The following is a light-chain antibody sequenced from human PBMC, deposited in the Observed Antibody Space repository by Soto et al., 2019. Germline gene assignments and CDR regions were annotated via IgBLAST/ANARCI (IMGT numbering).Light chain of an antibody. CDR1: QSVSSSY. CDR3: QQYGSSHFT. Sequence: EIVLTRSPGTLCWGRLERATLSCRASQSVSSSYLAWYQQKPGQAPRLLIYGASSRATGIPDRFSGSGSGTDFTLTISRLEPEDFAVYYCQQYGSSHFTFGQGTRLEIK. J-gene: IGKJ5*01. V-gene: IGKV3-20*01. CDR2: GAS.